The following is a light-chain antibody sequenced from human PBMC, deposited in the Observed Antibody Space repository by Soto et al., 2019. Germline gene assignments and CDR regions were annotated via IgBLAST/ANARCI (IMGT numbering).Light chain of an antibody. V-gene: IGLV2-14*01. CDR2: EVS. Sequence: QSALTQPASVSGSPGQSITISCTGTSSDVGGYNYVSWYQQHPGKAPKVMIFEVSSRPSWVSNRFSGSKSGNTASLTISGLQAEDEADYYCGSYTSSNTVAFGGGTKLTVL. CDR1: SSDVGGYNY. CDR3: GSYTSSNTVA. J-gene: IGLJ2*01.